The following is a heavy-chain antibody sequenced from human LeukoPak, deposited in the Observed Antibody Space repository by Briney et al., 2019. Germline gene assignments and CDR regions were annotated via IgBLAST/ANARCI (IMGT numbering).Heavy chain of an antibody. CDR2: ISSSGGST. D-gene: IGHD3-10*01. Sequence: ASVKVSCKASGYTFTSYYMHWVRQAPGQGLEWMGIISSSGGSTSYAQKFQGRVTMTRDMSTSTVYMELSSLRSEDTAVYYCARDTYYYASGSQTPHFDYWGQGTLVTVSS. CDR1: GYTFTSYY. CDR3: ARDTYYYASGSQTPHFDY. V-gene: IGHV1-46*01. J-gene: IGHJ4*02.